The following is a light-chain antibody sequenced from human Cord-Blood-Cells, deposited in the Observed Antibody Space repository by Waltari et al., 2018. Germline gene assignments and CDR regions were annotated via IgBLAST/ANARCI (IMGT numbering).Light chain of an antibody. Sequence: STLTQPNSKYGTPGQTVTISCTANRKDVGSYNNVYWYQQHPGKDPKLMIYDVSKRPSGVPDRFSGSKSGNTASLTISGLQAEDEADYYCCSYAGSYTWVFGGGTKLTVL. CDR1: RKDVGSYNN. V-gene: IGLV2-11*01. CDR2: DVS. CDR3: CSYAGSYTWV. J-gene: IGLJ3*02.